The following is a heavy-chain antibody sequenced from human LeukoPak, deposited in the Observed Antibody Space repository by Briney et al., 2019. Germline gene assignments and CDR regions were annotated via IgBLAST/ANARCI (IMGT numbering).Heavy chain of an antibody. V-gene: IGHV4-34*01. CDR2: INHSGST. CDR3: ARGAQIDYDFWSGYSNYYFDY. J-gene: IGHJ4*02. Sequence: SSETLSRTCAGYGGAFSGYYWSWIRQPPGKGLEGMGEINHSGSTNYNPSLKSRVTISVAPSKNQFSLKLSSVTAAATAVYYCARGAQIDYDFWSGYSNYYFDYWGQGTLVTVSS. CDR1: GGAFSGYY. D-gene: IGHD3-3*01.